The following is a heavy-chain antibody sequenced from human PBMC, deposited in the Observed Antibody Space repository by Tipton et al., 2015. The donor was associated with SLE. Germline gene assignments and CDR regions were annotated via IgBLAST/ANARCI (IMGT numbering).Heavy chain of an antibody. CDR1: GFRFSDHY. Sequence: SLRLSCSASGFRFSDHYMDWVRQAPGKGLEWVGRTKNKGNAAEYAASVKGRFTISRDDSKNSLYLHMNSLETEDTAVYYCARAGHGAFDMWGQGTMVTVSS. CDR3: ARAGHGAFDM. CDR2: TKNKGNAA. V-gene: IGHV3-72*01. J-gene: IGHJ3*02.